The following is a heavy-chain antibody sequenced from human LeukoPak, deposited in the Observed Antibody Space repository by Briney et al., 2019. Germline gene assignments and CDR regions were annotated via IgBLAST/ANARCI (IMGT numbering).Heavy chain of an antibody. Sequence: GSLRLSCAASGFTFSSYGMSWVRQAPGKGLEWVSAISGSGGSTYYADSVKGQFTISRDNSKNTLYLQMNSLRAEDTAVYYCAKIKRHYDFWSGTGDSWGQGTLVTVSS. CDR1: GFTFSSYG. J-gene: IGHJ4*02. CDR2: ISGSGGST. V-gene: IGHV3-23*01. CDR3: AKIKRHYDFWSGTGDS. D-gene: IGHD3-3*01.